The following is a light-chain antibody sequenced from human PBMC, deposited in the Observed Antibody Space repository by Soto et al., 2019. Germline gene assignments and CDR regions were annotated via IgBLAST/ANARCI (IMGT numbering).Light chain of an antibody. CDR2: GAS. Sequence: EIVLTQSPGTLSLSPGERATLSCRASQSVSSNYLAWYQQKPGQAPRPLIYGASSRATGIPDRFSGSGSGTDFTLTISRLEPEDFAVYYCQQYGGSSGTFGQGTKVEIK. J-gene: IGKJ1*01. CDR3: QQYGGSSGT. CDR1: QSVSSNY. V-gene: IGKV3-20*01.